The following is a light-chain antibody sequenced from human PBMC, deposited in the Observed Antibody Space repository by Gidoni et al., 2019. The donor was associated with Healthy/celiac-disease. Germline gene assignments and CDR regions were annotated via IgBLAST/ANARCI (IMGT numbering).Light chain of an antibody. V-gene: IGLV2-23*02. Sequence: QSALTQPASVSGAPGQSSTISCTGNSSDVGSYNLVSWYQQHPGKAPTLMIYEVSKRPAGVSHRFSGSTSGNTASLTISGLQAEDEADYYCCSYAGSSSYVFGTGTKVTVL. CDR1: SSDVGSYNL. CDR3: CSYAGSSSYV. J-gene: IGLJ1*01. CDR2: EVS.